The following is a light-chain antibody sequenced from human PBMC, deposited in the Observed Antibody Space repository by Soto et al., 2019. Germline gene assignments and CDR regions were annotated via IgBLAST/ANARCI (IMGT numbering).Light chain of an antibody. CDR2: EGS. CDR3: CSYAGSSTYYV. Sequence: QSVLTQPASVSGSPGQAITISCPGTSSDVGSYDLVSWFQQHPGKAPKLMIYEGSKRPSGVSSRFSGSRSGNTASLTISGLQAEDEADYYCCSYAGSSTYYVFGAGTKVTVL. CDR1: SSDVGSYDL. V-gene: IGLV2-23*01. J-gene: IGLJ1*01.